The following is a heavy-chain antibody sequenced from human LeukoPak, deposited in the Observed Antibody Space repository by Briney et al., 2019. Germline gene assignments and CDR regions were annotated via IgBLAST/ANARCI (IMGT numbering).Heavy chain of an antibody. D-gene: IGHD6-6*01. CDR3: ARSDAIAAPFGGFDP. V-gene: IGHV4-61*02. CDR2: IYTSGST. Sequence: SETLSLTCTVSGGSISSGSYYWSWIRQPAGKGLEWIGRIYTSGSTNYNPSLKSRVTISVDTSKNQFSLKLSSVTAADTAVYYCARSDAIAAPFGGFDPWGQGTLVTVSS. J-gene: IGHJ5*02. CDR1: GGSISSGSYY.